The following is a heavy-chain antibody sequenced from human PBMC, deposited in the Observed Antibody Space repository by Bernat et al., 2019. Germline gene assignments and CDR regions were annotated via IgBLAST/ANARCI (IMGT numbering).Heavy chain of an antibody. CDR1: GGSISSYY. V-gene: IGHV4-59*01. Sequence: QVQLQESGPGLVKPSETLSLTCTVSGGSISSYYWSWIRQPPGKGLGWIGYIYYSGSINYNPFLKSRVTISVDTSKNQFSLKLSSVTAADTAVYYCAGWGVTTPPWGNWFDPWGQGTLVTVSS. D-gene: IGHD4-17*01. CDR2: IYYSGSI. J-gene: IGHJ5*02. CDR3: AGWGVTTPPWGNWFDP.